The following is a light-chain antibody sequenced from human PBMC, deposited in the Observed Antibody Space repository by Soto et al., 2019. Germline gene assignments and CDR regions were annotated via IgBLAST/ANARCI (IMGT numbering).Light chain of an antibody. CDR3: QKYNRAPRT. CDR2: DAS. CDR1: QDIYKY. Sequence: DVQMTQSPSSLSASVGDRVTITCRASQDIYKYLAWFQQKPGKAPRLLIYDASTLKSGVPPRFSGSQSGTDFTLTISGPQPDDVATYYCQKYNRAPRTFGQGTQVEIK. V-gene: IGKV1-27*01. J-gene: IGKJ1*01.